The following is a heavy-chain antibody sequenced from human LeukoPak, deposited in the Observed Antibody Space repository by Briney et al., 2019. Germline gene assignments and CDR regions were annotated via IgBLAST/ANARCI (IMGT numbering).Heavy chain of an antibody. Sequence: ASVKVSCKASGYTFTSYYTHWVRQAPGQGLEWMGIINPSGGSTSYAQKFQGRVTMTRDTSTSTVYMELSSLRSEDTAVYYCARVDSTNWFDPWGQGTLVTVSS. V-gene: IGHV1-46*01. CDR3: ARVDSTNWFDP. J-gene: IGHJ5*02. D-gene: IGHD3/OR15-3a*01. CDR2: INPSGGST. CDR1: GYTFTSYY.